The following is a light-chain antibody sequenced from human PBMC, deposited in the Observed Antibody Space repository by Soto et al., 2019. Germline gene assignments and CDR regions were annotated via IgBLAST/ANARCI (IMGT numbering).Light chain of an antibody. CDR3: QQYGSSGT. J-gene: IGKJ1*01. V-gene: IGKV3-20*01. CDR1: QSVRNNY. Sequence: ESVVTQSPGTLSLSPVGRATLSCRGIQSVRNNYLAWYQQNPGQAPRLLIYGASNRATGIPDRFSGSGSGTDFTLTISRLEPEDFAVYYCQQYGSSGTFGQGTKVDIK. CDR2: GAS.